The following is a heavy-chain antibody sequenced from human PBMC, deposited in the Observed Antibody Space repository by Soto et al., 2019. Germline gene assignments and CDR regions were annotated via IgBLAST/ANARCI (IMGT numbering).Heavy chain of an antibody. J-gene: IGHJ6*03. V-gene: IGHV4-34*01. Sequence: SETLSLTCAVYGGSFSGYYWSWIRQPPGKGLEWIGEINHSGSTNYNPSLKSRATISVDTSKNQFSLKLSSVTAADTAVYYCARGSGTSGWYNSYYYYYMDVWGKGTTVTVSS. CDR2: INHSGST. D-gene: IGHD6-19*01. CDR3: ARGSGTSGWYNSYYYYYMDV. CDR1: GGSFSGYY.